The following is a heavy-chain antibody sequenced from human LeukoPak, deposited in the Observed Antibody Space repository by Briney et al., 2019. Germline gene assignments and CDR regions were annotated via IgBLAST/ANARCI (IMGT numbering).Heavy chain of an antibody. CDR1: GFTFSSYW. V-gene: IGHV3-7*01. CDR2: IKQDGSEK. D-gene: IGHD1-26*01. J-gene: IGHJ4*02. Sequence: PGGSLRLSCAASGFTFSSYWMSWVRQAPGKGLEWVANIKQDGSEKYYVDSVKGRFTISRDNAKNSLYLQMNSLRAEDTAVYYGISEDRPFDYWGQGTLVTVSS. CDR3: ISEDRPFDY.